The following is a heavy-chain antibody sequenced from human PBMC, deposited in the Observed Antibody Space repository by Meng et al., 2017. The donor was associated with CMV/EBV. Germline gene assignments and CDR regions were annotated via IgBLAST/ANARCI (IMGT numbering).Heavy chain of an antibody. V-gene: IGHV3-21*01. Sequence: GGSLRLSCAASGFTFSSYSMNWVRQAPGKGLEWVSSISSSSSYIYYADSVKGRFTISRDNAKNSLYLQMNSLRAEDTAVYYCASIEMETPYYYYGMDVWGQGTTVTVSS. J-gene: IGHJ6*02. D-gene: IGHD5-24*01. CDR2: ISSSSSYI. CDR3: ASIEMETPYYYYGMDV. CDR1: GFTFSSYS.